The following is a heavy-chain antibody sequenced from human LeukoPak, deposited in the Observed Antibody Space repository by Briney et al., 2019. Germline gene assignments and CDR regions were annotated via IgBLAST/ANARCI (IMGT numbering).Heavy chain of an antibody. CDR3: ARDRDGIALIRDRTYYYMDV. J-gene: IGHJ6*03. D-gene: IGHD3-10*01. Sequence: TGGSLRLSCAASGFTFSSYEMNWFRQAPGKGLEWVSYISSSSSTIYYADSVKGRFTISRDNAKNSLYLQMNSLRAEDTDVYYCARDRDGIALIRDRTYYYMDVWGKGTTVTVSS. CDR2: ISSSSSTI. CDR1: GFTFSSYE. V-gene: IGHV3-48*03.